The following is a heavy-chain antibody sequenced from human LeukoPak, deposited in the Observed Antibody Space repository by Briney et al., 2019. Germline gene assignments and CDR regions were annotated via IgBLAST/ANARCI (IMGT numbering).Heavy chain of an antibody. J-gene: IGHJ5*02. D-gene: IGHD3-22*01. V-gene: IGHV4-59*12. CDR2: IYSSGST. CDR1: GGSISTYY. Sequence: SETLSLTCTVSGGSISTYYWSWIRQPPGKGLEWIGYIYSSGSTNYNPSLKSRVTISLDTSKNQFSLTLSSVTVADTAVYYCAREQDGSGWGWLDPWAREHWSPSLQ. CDR3: AREQDGSGWGWLDP.